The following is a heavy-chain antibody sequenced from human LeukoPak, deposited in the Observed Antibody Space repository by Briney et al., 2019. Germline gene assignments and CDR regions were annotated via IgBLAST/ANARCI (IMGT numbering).Heavy chain of an antibody. V-gene: IGHV3-23*01. CDR2: ISGSGSDT. CDR1: GFTFSGYA. CDR3: AKALTGWGAYDY. D-gene: IGHD3-9*01. J-gene: IGHJ4*02. Sequence: GGSLRLSCAGSGFTFSGYAMSWVRQAPGKGLEWVSAISGSGSDTFYADSVKGRFTISRDNSKDTLSVQMNSLRAEDTAVYYCAKALTGWGAYDYWGQGALVTVSS.